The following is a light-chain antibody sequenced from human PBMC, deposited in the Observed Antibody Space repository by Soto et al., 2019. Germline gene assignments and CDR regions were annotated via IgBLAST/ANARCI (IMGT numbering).Light chain of an antibody. CDR2: AAS. CDR1: QDITSY. V-gene: IGKV1-9*01. J-gene: IGKJ4*01. CDR3: QQLNSYPVT. Sequence: DIQLTQSPSFLSESVGDRATLTCRASQDITSYLAWYQQKPGKAPKLLIYAASTLQSGVPSRFSGSGSGTEFTLTISSLQPEDFAAYYCQQLNSYPVTFGGGTKVEIK.